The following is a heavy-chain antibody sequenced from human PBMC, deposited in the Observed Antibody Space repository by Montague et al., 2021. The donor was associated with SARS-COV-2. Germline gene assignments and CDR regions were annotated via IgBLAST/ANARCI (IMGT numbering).Heavy chain of an antibody. CDR2: INPDSGGT. CDR1: GYTFTRHY. J-gene: IGHJ4*02. Sequence: SGKVSCKASGYTFTRHYIHWVRQAPGQRPEYMGWINPDSGGTNYAQKFQGRVTMTRDTSISTAYMELSSLRSDDTAIYYCARDVGFGELLCPDWGQGTLVTVSS. V-gene: IGHV1-2*02. CDR3: ARDVGFGELLCPD. D-gene: IGHD3-10*01.